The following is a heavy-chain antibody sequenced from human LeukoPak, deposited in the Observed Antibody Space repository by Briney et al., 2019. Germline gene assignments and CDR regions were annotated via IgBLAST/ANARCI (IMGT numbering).Heavy chain of an antibody. Sequence: SETLSLTCAAYGGSFSGYYWSWIRQPPGKGLEWIGEINHSGSTNCNPSLKSRVTISVDTSKNQFSLKLSSVTAADTAVYYCASVPRGGKSTRDYWGQGTLVTVSS. CDR3: ASVPRGGKSTRDY. J-gene: IGHJ4*02. CDR1: GGSFSGYY. V-gene: IGHV4-34*01. CDR2: INHSGST. D-gene: IGHD4-23*01.